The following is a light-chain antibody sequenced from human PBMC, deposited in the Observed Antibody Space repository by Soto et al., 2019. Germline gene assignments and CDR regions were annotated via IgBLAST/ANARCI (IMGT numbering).Light chain of an antibody. V-gene: IGLV2-11*01. CDR1: SSDVGDFNY. Sequence: QSVLSQPRSVSGSPGESVTISCTGTSSDVGDFNYVSWYQQHPGKAPKVLIYDVTKRPSGVPDRLSGSKSGNTASLTISGLQAEDEADYYCCSYADHVGVFGGETKVSVL. CDR3: CSYADHVGV. CDR2: DVT. J-gene: IGLJ3*02.